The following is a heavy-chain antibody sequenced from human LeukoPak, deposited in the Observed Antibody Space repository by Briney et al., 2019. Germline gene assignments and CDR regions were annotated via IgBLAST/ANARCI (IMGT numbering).Heavy chain of an antibody. CDR2: IWYDGSHH. D-gene: IGHD3-10*01. CDR3: ARDLGLRYGSGTYRFDP. CDR1: GFSFSTYG. V-gene: IGHV3-33*08. Sequence: GGSLRLSCAAYGFSFSTYGMHWVRQALGEGLESVAVIWYDGSHHYSADYVKGRFTISRDMSNNTLYLQMNNLRVEDTALYYCARDLGLRYGSGTYRFDPWGQGTQVIVSS. J-gene: IGHJ5*02.